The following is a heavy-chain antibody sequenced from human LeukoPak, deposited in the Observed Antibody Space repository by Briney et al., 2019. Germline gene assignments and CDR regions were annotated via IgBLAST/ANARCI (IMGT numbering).Heavy chain of an antibody. V-gene: IGHV4-59*01. CDR1: GVSISSYY. J-gene: IGHJ4*02. D-gene: IGHD3-16*01. Sequence: KASETLSLTCTVSGVSISSYYWSWIRQPPGKGLEWIGYIYYSGSTNYNPSLKSRVTISVDTSKNQFSLKLSSVTAADTAVYYCARERRGYFDYWGQGTLVTVSS. CDR3: ARERRGYFDY. CDR2: IYYSGST.